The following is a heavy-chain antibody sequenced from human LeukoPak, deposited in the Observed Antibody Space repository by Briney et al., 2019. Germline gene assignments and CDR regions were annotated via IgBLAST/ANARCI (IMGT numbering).Heavy chain of an antibody. CDR3: ARDPHYYYYGLDV. CDR2: ISSSGSTI. J-gene: IGHJ6*02. V-gene: IGHV3-11*01. CDR1: GFTFSDYY. Sequence: GGSLRLYCAASGFTFSDYYMSWIRQAPGKGLEWVSYISSSGSTIYYADSVKGRFTIFRDNAKNSLYLQMNSVRAEDTAVYYCARDPHYYYYGLDVWGQGTTVTVSS.